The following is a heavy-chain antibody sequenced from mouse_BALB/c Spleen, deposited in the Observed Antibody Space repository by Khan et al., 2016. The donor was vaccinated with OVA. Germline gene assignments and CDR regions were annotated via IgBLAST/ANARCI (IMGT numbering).Heavy chain of an antibody. D-gene: IGHD1-1*02. J-gene: IGHJ3*01. CDR3: ARLAYYYNSEGFAY. V-gene: IGHV5-6*01. CDR2: ISSGGSYT. CDR1: GFTFSTYG. Sequence: EVELVEPGGDLVKPGGSLKLSCAASGFTFSTYGMSWVRQTPDKRLEWVATISSGGSYTYYRDSVKGRFTLSRDNAKNTLYLQMSSLKSEDTAMYYCARLAYYYNSEGFAYWGQGTLVTVSA.